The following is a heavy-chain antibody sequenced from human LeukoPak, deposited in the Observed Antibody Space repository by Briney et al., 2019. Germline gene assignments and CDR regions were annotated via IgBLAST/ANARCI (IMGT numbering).Heavy chain of an antibody. Sequence: SVKVSCKASGDTFSTYAINWVRQAPGQGLEWMGRIIPTVGLAKYAQKFQGRVTITAEKSTSTAYMELSSLRSEDTAVYYCARQCLGELCYWGQGTLVTVSS. CDR2: IIPTVGLA. CDR1: GDTFSTYA. CDR3: ARQCLGELCY. D-gene: IGHD3-10*01. J-gene: IGHJ4*02. V-gene: IGHV1-69*04.